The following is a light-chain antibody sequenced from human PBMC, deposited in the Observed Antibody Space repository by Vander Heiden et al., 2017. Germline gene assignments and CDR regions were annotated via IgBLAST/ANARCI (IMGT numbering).Light chain of an antibody. CDR3: QQRSSWPPAT. CDR2: DAS. CDR1: TSVNNY. J-gene: IGKJ5*01. Sequence: EIVLTQSPATLSLSPGERATLSCRASTSVNNYLGRYQQKPGQAPRLLIYDASNRATGIPARFSGSGSGTDFTLTISSLEPEDFAVYYCQQRSSWPPATFGRGTRLEIK. V-gene: IGKV3-11*01.